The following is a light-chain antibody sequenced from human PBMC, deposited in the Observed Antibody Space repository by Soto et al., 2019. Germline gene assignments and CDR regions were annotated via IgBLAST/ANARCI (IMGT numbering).Light chain of an antibody. V-gene: IGLV2-14*01. Sequence: QSALTQPASVSGSPGQSITISCTGTSSDVGGYNFVYWYQQHPGKAPKLMIYEVTNRTSGVSNRFSGSNSGNTASLTISGLQAEDEADYYCSSYTSINTWVFGGGTKLTVL. J-gene: IGLJ3*02. CDR2: EVT. CDR1: SSDVGGYNF. CDR3: SSYTSINTWV.